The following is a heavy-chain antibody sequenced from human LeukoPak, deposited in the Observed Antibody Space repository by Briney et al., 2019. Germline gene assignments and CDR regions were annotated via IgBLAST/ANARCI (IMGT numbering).Heavy chain of an antibody. J-gene: IGHJ4*02. CDR3: ARVRSRFVAAASLDY. V-gene: IGHV3-30*03. CDR2: ISYDGSNK. D-gene: IGHD6-13*01. CDR1: GFTFSSYS. Sequence: GGSLRLSCAASGFTFSSYSMNWVRQAPGKGLEWVAVISYDGSNKYYADSVKGRFTISRDNSKNTLYLQMNSLRAEDTAVYYCARVRSRFVAAASLDYWGQGTLVTVSS.